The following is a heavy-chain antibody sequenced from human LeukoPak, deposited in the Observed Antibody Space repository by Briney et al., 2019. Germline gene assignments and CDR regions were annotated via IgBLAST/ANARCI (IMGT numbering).Heavy chain of an antibody. J-gene: IGHJ4*02. V-gene: IGHV4-59*08. CDR2: INYSGST. Sequence: SETLSLTCTVSGGSISSYYWSWIRQSPGKGLEWIGNINYSGSTNYNPSLKSRVTISVDTSKNQFSLKVSSVTAADTAVYYCARRDSIGYYNYWGQGTLVTVSS. CDR1: GGSISSYY. D-gene: IGHD3-22*01. CDR3: ARRDSIGYYNY.